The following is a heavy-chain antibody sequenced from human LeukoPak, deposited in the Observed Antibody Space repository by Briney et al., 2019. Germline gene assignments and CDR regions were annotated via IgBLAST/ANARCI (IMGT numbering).Heavy chain of an antibody. Sequence: GGSLRLSCATSGFTFSDYYMSWIRQAPGKGLEWVSYISSSGSTIYYADSVKGRSTISRDNAKNSLYLQMNSLRAEDTAVYYCARAEYSSSSGLGYWGQGTLVTVSS. CDR2: ISSSGSTI. CDR1: GFTFSDYY. V-gene: IGHV3-11*01. J-gene: IGHJ4*02. D-gene: IGHD6-6*01. CDR3: ARAEYSSSSGLGY.